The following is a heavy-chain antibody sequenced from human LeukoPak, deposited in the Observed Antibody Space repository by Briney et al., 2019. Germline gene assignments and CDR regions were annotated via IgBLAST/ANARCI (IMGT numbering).Heavy chain of an antibody. CDR1: GGSISNSVYY. Sequence: PPETLSLTCTVSGGSISNSVYYWGWIRQPPGKGLEWIGTIQYRGSTYSNPSLKSRVTISVDTSKNQFSLKLSSATAADTAVYYCARPLRDGYNSYYFDYWGQGTLVTVSS. CDR2: IQYRGST. D-gene: IGHD5-24*01. CDR3: ARPLRDGYNSYYFDY. V-gene: IGHV4-39*01. J-gene: IGHJ4*02.